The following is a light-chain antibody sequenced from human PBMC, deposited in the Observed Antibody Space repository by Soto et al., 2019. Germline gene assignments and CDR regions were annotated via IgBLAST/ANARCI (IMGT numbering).Light chain of an antibody. CDR2: GAS. CDR1: QSVSSD. J-gene: IGKJ1*01. Sequence: EIVMTQSPDTLSVSPGERVTLSCRASQSVSSDLAWYQQKPGQAPRLLIYGASTRATDIAARFSGSGSGTEFTLTISSLQSEDFAVYYCQQYLDWPRTFGQGTKVEIK. CDR3: QQYLDWPRT. V-gene: IGKV3-15*01.